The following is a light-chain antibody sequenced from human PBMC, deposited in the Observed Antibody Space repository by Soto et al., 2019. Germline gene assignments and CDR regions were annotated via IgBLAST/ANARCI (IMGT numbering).Light chain of an antibody. CDR1: QSVGSAW. CDR2: STS. J-gene: IGKJ1*01. CDR3: QQYGSPLWT. Sequence: ENVLTQSPGTLSLSPGERATLSCRASQSVGSAWLAWYQQKPGQAPRLLLYSTSTRATGIPDRLSGSGSGTDFTLTISRLEPEDFAVYYCQQYGSPLWTFGQGTKVEAK. V-gene: IGKV3-20*01.